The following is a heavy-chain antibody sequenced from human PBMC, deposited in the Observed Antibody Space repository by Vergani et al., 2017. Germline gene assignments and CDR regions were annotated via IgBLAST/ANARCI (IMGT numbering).Heavy chain of an antibody. V-gene: IGHV3-23*01. D-gene: IGHD4/OR15-4a*01. CDR2: ISGSGGST. J-gene: IGHJ4*02. CDR3: ARLSYGTTPYLQGGYDC. CDR1: VFTFSSYA. Sequence: EVHLLESGGGLVQPGGSLRLSCAASVFTFSSYAMSWVRQAPGKGLEWVSAISGSGGSTYYADSVKGRFTISRDNSKNMLYLQMNSLRAEDTAVYYCARLSYGTTPYLQGGYDCWGQGTLVSVSS.